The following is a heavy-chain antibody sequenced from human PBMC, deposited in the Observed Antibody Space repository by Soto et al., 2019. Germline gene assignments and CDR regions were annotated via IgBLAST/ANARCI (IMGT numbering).Heavy chain of an antibody. D-gene: IGHD2-21*02. V-gene: IGHV1-69*02. CDR3: ARRRYCGADCYSQYYYGMDV. CDR2: VIPVLGVT. J-gene: IGHJ6*02. Sequence: QVQLVQSGAEMKKPGSSVKVSCRSGGDTFSSYTVSWVRQDPGQGLEWMGRVIPVLGVTNYARKFQGRVSITAEKSTSTAYMELRSLRSEDSGVYYCARRRYCGADCYSQYYYGMDVWGQGTTVTVSS. CDR1: GDTFSSYT.